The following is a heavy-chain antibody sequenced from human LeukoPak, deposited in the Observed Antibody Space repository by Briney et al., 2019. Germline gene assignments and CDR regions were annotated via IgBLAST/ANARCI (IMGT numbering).Heavy chain of an antibody. Sequence: GGTLRLSCAASGFTFSSHGMNWVRQAPGKGLEWVSGISPNGVITYYADSVKGRFTISRDNSKNTLYLQMNSLRAEDTAVYYCARDLSRQQLVPGAFDIWGQGTMVTVSS. CDR3: ARDLSRQQLVPGAFDI. CDR1: GFTFSSHG. J-gene: IGHJ3*02. CDR2: ISPNGVIT. D-gene: IGHD6-13*01. V-gene: IGHV3-23*01.